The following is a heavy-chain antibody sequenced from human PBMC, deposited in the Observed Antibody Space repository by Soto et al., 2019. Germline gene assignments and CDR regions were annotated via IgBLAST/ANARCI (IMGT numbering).Heavy chain of an antibody. Sequence: PGGSLRLSCAASGFTFCSYAMSWVRQAPGKGLEWVSGISSSGGSTYYADSVKGRFTISRDNSKNTLYLQMNSLRAEDTAVYYCAKALGANYYFDYWGQGTLVTVSS. V-gene: IGHV3-23*01. CDR2: ISSSGGST. CDR1: GFTFCSYA. J-gene: IGHJ4*02. CDR3: AKALGANYYFDY.